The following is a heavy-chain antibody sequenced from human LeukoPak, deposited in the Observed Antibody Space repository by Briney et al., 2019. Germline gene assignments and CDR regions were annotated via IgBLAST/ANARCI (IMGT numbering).Heavy chain of an antibody. CDR3: ARRGYYGWGSVY. D-gene: IGHD3-10*01. J-gene: IGHJ4*02. V-gene: IGHV4-34*01. Sequence: PSETLSLTCAVYGGSFSGYYWNWIRQPPGKGLEWIGEINHSGSTNYNPSLKSRVTVSLDTSKNQFSLKLSPVTAADTAIYYCARRGYYGWGSVYWGQGTLVTVSS. CDR1: GGSFSGYY. CDR2: INHSGST.